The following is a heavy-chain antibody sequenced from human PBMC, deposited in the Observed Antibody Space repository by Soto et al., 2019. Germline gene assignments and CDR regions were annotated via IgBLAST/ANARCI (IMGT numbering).Heavy chain of an antibody. CDR1: GGSISSGDYY. Sequence: SETLSLTCTVSGGSISSGDYYWSWIRQPPGKGLEWIGYIYYSGSTYYNPSLKSRVTISVDTSKNQFSLKLSSVTAADTAVYYCARRYYDFWSGHHWRFGPWGQGTLVTVSS. CDR3: ARRYYDFWSGHHWRFGP. J-gene: IGHJ5*02. D-gene: IGHD3-3*01. V-gene: IGHV4-30-4*01. CDR2: IYYSGST.